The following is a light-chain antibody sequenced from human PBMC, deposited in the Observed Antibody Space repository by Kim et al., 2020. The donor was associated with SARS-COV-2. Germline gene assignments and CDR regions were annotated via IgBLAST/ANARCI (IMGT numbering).Light chain of an antibody. J-gene: IGKJ1*01. Sequence: DIQMTQSPSTLSASVGDRVTITCRASQSISSWLAWYQQKPGKAPNLLIHKTSSLESCVPSRFSGSGSGTEFTLTISSLQPDDFASYYCQQYDSYPWTFGHGTKVDIK. CDR3: QQYDSYPWT. CDR2: KTS. CDR1: QSISSW. V-gene: IGKV1-5*03.